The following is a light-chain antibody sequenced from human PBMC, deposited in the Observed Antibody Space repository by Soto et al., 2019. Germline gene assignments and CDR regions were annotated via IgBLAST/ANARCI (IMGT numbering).Light chain of an antibody. CDR1: QSISSNF. V-gene: IGKV3-20*01. J-gene: IGKJ1*01. Sequence: EIVLTQSPGTLSLYPGERATLTCRASQSISSNFLAWYQQKPGRAPRLLIYGASSRATGIPDRFSGSGSGTDFTLTISRLEPEDLAVYYCQQYGGSPRTFGQGTKVDI. CDR3: QQYGGSPRT. CDR2: GAS.